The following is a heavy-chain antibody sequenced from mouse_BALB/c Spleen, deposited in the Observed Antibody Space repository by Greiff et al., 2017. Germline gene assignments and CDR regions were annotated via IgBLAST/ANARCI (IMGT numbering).Heavy chain of an antibody. V-gene: IGHV5-17*02. D-gene: IGHD1-1*01. J-gene: IGHJ1*01. Sequence: EVQLVESGGGLVQPGGSRKLSCAASGFTFSSFGMHWVRQAPEQGLEWVAYISSGSSTIYYADTVKGRFTISRDNPKNTLFLQMTSLRTEDTAMYYCARSGTATVVDCYLADWGEGTTVTVSA. CDR2: ISSGSSTI. CDR3: ARSGTATVVDCYLAD. CDR1: GFTFSSFG.